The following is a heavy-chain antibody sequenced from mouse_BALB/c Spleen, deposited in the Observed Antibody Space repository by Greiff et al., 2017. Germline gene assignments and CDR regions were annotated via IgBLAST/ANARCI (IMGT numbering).Heavy chain of an antibody. J-gene: IGHJ2*01. CDR3: TRMGIFYYGSSSYYFDY. D-gene: IGHD1-1*01. CDR1: GYTFTSYY. Sequence: VQLQQSGAELVKPGASVKLSCKASGYTFTSYYMYWVKQRPGQGLEWIGEINPSNGGTNFNEKFKSKATLTVDKSSSTAYMQLSSLTSEDSAVYYCTRMGIFYYGSSSYYFDYWGQGTTLTVSS. V-gene: IGHV1S81*02. CDR2: INPSNGGT.